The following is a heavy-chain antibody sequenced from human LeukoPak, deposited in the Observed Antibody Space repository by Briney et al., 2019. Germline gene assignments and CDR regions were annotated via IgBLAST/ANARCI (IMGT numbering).Heavy chain of an antibody. V-gene: IGHV1-69*13. CDR2: IIPIFGTA. CDR1: GGTFSSYA. CDR3: ARAIWFGELLFYMDV. J-gene: IGHJ6*03. Sequence: SVKVSCKASGGTFSSYAISWVRQAPGQGLEWMGGIIPIFGTANYAQKFQGRVTITADESTSTAYMEPSSLRSEDTAVYYCARAIWFGELLFYMDVWGKGTTVTVSS. D-gene: IGHD3-10*01.